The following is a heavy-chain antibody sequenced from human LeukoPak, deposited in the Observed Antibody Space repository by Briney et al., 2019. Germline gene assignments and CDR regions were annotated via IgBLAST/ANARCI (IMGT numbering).Heavy chain of an antibody. CDR2: INHSGST. Sequence: PSETLSLTCAVYGGSFSGYYWSWIRQPPGKGLEWIGEINHSGSTNYNPSLKSRVTTSVDTSKNQFSLKLSSVTAADTAVYYCARVVHNYYGSGRYYNAFDIWGQGTMVTVSS. V-gene: IGHV4-34*01. J-gene: IGHJ3*02. CDR3: ARVVHNYYGSGRYYNAFDI. CDR1: GGSFSGYY. D-gene: IGHD3-10*01.